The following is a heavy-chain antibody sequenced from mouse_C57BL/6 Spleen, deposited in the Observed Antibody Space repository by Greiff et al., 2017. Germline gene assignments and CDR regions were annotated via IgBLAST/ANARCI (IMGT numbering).Heavy chain of an antibody. CDR2: ISGGCGKP. Sequence: EVKLMESGGGLVKPGGSLKLSCAASGSPFSGYTRPWARQSPERRLEWVATISGGCGKPYSPGSVKGRFAISRDNAKNTLYLQMSSLRSEDTALYDCARQGEDGYFAYWGQGTLVTVSA. V-gene: IGHV5-9*01. CDR3: ARQGEDGYFAY. D-gene: IGHD2-3*01. CDR1: GSPFSGYT. J-gene: IGHJ3*01.